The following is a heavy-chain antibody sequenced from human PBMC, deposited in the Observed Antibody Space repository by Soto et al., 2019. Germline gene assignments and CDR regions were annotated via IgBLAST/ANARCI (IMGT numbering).Heavy chain of an antibody. J-gene: IGHJ4*02. CDR1: GGTFSSSA. D-gene: IGHD1-26*01. CDR3: ARSWGGSYHHFDY. V-gene: IGHV1-69*01. Sequence: QVQLVQSGAEGKKPGSSVKVSCKASGGTFSSSAISCVRQAPGQGLEWMGGIIPIFGRANYAQKFQGRVTITADESTSTAYMELSSLRSEDTAVYYCARSWGGSYHHFDYWGQGTLVTVSS. CDR2: IIPIFGRA.